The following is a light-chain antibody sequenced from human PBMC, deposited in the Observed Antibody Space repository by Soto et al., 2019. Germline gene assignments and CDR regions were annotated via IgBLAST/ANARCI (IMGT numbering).Light chain of an antibody. CDR3: QQRSNWPPIT. CDR1: QSVSSSY. Sequence: EIELTQSPGTLSLSPGERATLSCRASQSVSSSYLAWYQQKPGQAPRLLIYDASYRATGIPARFIGSGSGTDFTLTISSLEPEDFAVYYCQQRSNWPPITFGQGTRLEIK. J-gene: IGKJ5*01. V-gene: IGKV3D-20*02. CDR2: DAS.